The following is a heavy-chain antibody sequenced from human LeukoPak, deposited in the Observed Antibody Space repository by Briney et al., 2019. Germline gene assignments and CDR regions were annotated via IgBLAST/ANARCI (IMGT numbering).Heavy chain of an antibody. CDR2: ISSSGSTI. J-gene: IGHJ4*02. D-gene: IGHD1-26*01. V-gene: IGHV3-11*01. CDR1: GFTFSDYY. CDR3: ATTEYSGSFFDY. Sequence: PGGSLRLSCAASGFTFSDYYMSWIRQAPGKGLEWVSYISSSGSTIYYADSVKGRFTISSDNAKNSLYLQMNSLRAEDTAVYYCATTEYSGSFFDYWGQGTLVTVSS.